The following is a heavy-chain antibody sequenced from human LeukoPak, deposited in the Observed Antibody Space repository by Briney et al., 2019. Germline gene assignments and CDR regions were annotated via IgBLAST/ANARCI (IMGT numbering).Heavy chain of an antibody. Sequence: SGGSLRLSCAASGFTFSNAWMSWVRQAPGKGLEWVGRIKSKTDGGTTDYAAPVKGRFTISRDDSKNTLYLQMNSLETEDTAVYYCTTEREWLRWSPYFDYWGQGTLVTVSS. J-gene: IGHJ4*02. V-gene: IGHV3-15*01. CDR2: IKSKTDGGTT. CDR1: GFTFSNAW. CDR3: TTEREWLRWSPYFDY. D-gene: IGHD5-12*01.